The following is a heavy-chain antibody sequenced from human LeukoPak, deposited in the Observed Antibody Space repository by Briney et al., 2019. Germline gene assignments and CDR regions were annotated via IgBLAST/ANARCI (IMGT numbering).Heavy chain of an antibody. Sequence: SETLSLTCTVSGGSFSNYYWSWIRQSPGKGLEWIGYIFYSGSTNYNPSLKSRVTVSVDTSKNQFSLKLSSVTAADTAVYYCARDRFLEWFLDWGQGTLVTVSS. CDR1: GGSFSNYY. J-gene: IGHJ4*02. CDR3: ARDRFLEWFLD. CDR2: IFYSGST. V-gene: IGHV4-59*01. D-gene: IGHD3-3*01.